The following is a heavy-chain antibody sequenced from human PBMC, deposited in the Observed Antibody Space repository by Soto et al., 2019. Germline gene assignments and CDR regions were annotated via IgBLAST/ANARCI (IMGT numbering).Heavy chain of an antibody. CDR3: ARSLLMVYGGLDY. Sequence: KASETLSLTCTVSGGSISSGGYYWSWIRQHPGKGLEWIGYIYYSGSTYYNPSLKSRVTISVDTSKNQFSLKLSSVTAADTAVYYCARSLLMVYGGLDYWGQGTLVTVSS. D-gene: IGHD2-8*01. J-gene: IGHJ4*02. CDR2: IYYSGST. CDR1: GGSISSGGYY. V-gene: IGHV4-31*03.